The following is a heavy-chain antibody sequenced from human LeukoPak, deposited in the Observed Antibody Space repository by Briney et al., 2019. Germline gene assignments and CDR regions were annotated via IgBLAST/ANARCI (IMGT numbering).Heavy chain of an antibody. J-gene: IGHJ3*02. CDR3: ARGPWAYQLPDQPNAFDI. D-gene: IGHD2-2*01. Sequence: SETLSLTCTVSGGSISSGDDYWSWIRQPPGKGLEWIGYIYYSGSTYYNPSLKSRVTISVDTSKNQFSLKLSSVTAADTAVYYCARGPWAYQLPDQPNAFDIWGQGTMVTVSS. CDR2: IYYSGST. CDR1: GGSISSGDDY. V-gene: IGHV4-30-4*08.